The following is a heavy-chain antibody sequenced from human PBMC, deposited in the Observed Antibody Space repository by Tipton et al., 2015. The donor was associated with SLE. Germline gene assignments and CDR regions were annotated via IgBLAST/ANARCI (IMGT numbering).Heavy chain of an antibody. D-gene: IGHD4/OR15-4a*01. CDR1: GYTFTSNG. Sequence: QVQLVQSGAEVREPGASVRVSCKASGYTFTSNGISWVRQAPGQGPEWMGWISTYNGNTNYAQKFQGRVTMTTDTSTTTAYMELRSLRSDDTAVYYCARGPQRCRFDYWVQGTLVTVSS. V-gene: IGHV1-18*01. CDR3: ARGPQRCRFDY. CDR2: ISTYNGNT. J-gene: IGHJ4*02.